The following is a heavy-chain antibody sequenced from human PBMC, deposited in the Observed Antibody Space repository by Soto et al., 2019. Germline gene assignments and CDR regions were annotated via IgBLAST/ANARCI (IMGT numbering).Heavy chain of an antibody. CDR1: GFTFGDFY. CDR3: ARPNWNSRGGVYNL. V-gene: IGHV3-11*01. D-gene: IGHD3-16*01. J-gene: IGHJ4*02. CDR2: ITKTGTTI. Sequence: QARLVESGGGLVEPGGSLRLSCTASGFTFGDFYMMWFRQAPGRGLEWISYITKTGTTIYHADPVKVRFSVSRDNARSSLYLQMNSLRAEDTAVYYCARPNWNSRGGVYNLWGQGTLVTVSS.